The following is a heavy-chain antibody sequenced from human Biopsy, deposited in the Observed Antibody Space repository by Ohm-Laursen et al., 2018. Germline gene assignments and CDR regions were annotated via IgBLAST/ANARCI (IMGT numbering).Heavy chain of an antibody. V-gene: IGHV1-24*01. Sequence: EASVKVSCKVSGYTLTALSMHWVRQAPGRGLEWMGGFAPENGKTIYAQKFQGRITMTEDTSTDTAYMELSSLRSEDTAVYYCAADVNVWNVNYWGQGTLVIVSS. D-gene: IGHD1-1*01. CDR3: AADVNVWNVNY. J-gene: IGHJ4*02. CDR1: GYTLTALS. CDR2: FAPENGKT.